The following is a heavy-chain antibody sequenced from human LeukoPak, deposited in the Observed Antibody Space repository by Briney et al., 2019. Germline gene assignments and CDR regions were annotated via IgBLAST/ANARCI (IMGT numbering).Heavy chain of an antibody. D-gene: IGHD5/OR15-5a*01. Sequence: PGGSLRLSCVASGFIFREHPFHWVRQSPDKGLEWVALIGSDGTKKYYADSVQGRFTVSRENSKNTLFLQMNTLRADDTAVYFCARQMTSTRLFDSWGQGTLVTVSS. J-gene: IGHJ4*02. CDR2: IGSDGTKK. CDR3: ARQMTSTRLFDS. V-gene: IGHV3-30*04. CDR1: GFIFREHP.